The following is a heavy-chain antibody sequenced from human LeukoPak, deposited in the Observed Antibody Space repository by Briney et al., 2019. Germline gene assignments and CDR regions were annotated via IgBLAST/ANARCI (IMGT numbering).Heavy chain of an antibody. CDR1: GGSFISYP. CDR3: ARGSASNWPVDI. V-gene: IGHV1-69*13. D-gene: IGHD6-13*01. J-gene: IGHJ4*02. Sequence: GASVKVSCKASGGSFISYPISWVRQAPGQGLQWMGGVTPVFGTPNYAQEFQGRVTLTADDSTNTAYMELNSLRSDDTAVYYCARGSASNWPVDIWGQGTLVIVSS. CDR2: VTPVFGTP.